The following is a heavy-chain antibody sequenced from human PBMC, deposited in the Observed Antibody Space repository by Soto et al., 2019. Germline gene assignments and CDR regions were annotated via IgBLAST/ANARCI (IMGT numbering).Heavy chain of an antibody. V-gene: IGHV4-59*02. CDR3: ARRLEMATSRNYYYYYYGMDV. Sequence: PSETLSLTCTVSGGSVSSYFWSWIRQPPGKGLEWIGYIYYTGSTDYNASLKSRVIMSVDTSKNQFSLKLNSVTAADTAVYYCARRLEMATSRNYYYYYYGMDVWGQGTTVTVPS. J-gene: IGHJ6*02. CDR2: IYYTGST. D-gene: IGHD5-12*01. CDR1: GGSVSSYF.